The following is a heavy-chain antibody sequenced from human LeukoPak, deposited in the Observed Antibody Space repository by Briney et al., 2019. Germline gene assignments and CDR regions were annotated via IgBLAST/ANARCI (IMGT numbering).Heavy chain of an antibody. CDR3: ARGPSATTYMDV. J-gene: IGHJ6*03. Sequence: GGSLRLSCAASGFTFSSYSMSWVRQAPGKGLEWVSGINWNGGSTGYADSVKGRFTISRDNAKNSLYLQMNSLRAEDTALYYCARGPSATTYMDVWGKGTTVTVSS. V-gene: IGHV3-20*04. CDR2: INWNGGST. CDR1: GFTFSSYS. D-gene: IGHD1-26*01.